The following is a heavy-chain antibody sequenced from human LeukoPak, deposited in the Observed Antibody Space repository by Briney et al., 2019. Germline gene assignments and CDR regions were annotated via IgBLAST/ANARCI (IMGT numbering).Heavy chain of an antibody. CDR2: IYESGST. CDR1: GDSISDYY. J-gene: IGHJ3*01. Sequence: SETLSLTCSVSGDSISDYYWSWIRQPPGKRLEWIGHIYESGSTNYHPSLKSRVTISEDTSKKHFSLKLASVTPADTAVYYCARSPYFFDPSGPNDAFDLWGRGTMVAVSS. CDR3: ARSPYFFDPSGPNDAFDL. V-gene: IGHV4-59*01. D-gene: IGHD3-22*01.